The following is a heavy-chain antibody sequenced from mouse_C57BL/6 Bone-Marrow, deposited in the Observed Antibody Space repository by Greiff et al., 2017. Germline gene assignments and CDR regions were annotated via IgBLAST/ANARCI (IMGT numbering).Heavy chain of an antibody. Sequence: QVQLQQPGAELVRPGTSVKLSCKASGYTFTSYWMHWVKQRPGQGLEWIGVIDPSDSYTNYNQKFKGKATLTVDTSSSTAYMQLSSLTSEDSAVYYCARYYNGGYFDYWGQGTTLTVSS. V-gene: IGHV1-59*01. CDR1: GYTFTSYW. CDR3: ARYYNGGYFDY. J-gene: IGHJ2*01. CDR2: IDPSDSYT. D-gene: IGHD2-12*01.